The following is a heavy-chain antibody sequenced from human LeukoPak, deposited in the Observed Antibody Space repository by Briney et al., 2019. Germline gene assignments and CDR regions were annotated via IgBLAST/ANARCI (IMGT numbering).Heavy chain of an antibody. CDR1: GGSFSGYY. Sequence: SETLSLTCAVYGGSFSGYYWSWIRQPPGKGLEWIGEINHSGSTNYNPPLKSRVTISVDTSKNQFSLKLSSVTAADTAVYYCARGLFSYDSSGYYYYFDYWGQGTLVTVSS. J-gene: IGHJ4*02. V-gene: IGHV4-34*01. D-gene: IGHD3-22*01. CDR2: INHSGST. CDR3: ARGLFSYDSSGYYYYFDY.